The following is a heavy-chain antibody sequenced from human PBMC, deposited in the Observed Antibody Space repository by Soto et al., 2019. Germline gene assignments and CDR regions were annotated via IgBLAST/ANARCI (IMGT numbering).Heavy chain of an antibody. CDR2: ISSSSSYT. J-gene: IGHJ5*02. V-gene: IGHV3-11*06. CDR3: ARDSSGDGWFDP. D-gene: IGHD4-17*01. CDR1: GFTFSDYY. Sequence: GGSLRLSCAASGFTFSDYYMSWIRQAPGKGLEWVSYISSSSSYTNYADSVKGRFTISRDNAKNSLYLQMNSLRAEDTAVYYCARDSSGDGWFDPWGQGTLVTVSS.